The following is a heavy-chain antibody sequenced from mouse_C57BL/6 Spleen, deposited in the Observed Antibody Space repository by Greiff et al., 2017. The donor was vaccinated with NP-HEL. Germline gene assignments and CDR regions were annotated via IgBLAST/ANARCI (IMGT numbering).Heavy chain of an antibody. D-gene: IGHD2-4*01. Sequence: VQLQQPGAELVRPGSSVKLSCKASGYTFTSYWMHWVKQRPIQGLEWIGNIDPSDSETHYNQKFKDKATLTVDKSSSTAYMQISSLTSEDSAVYYCARFDYRYAMDYWGQGTSVTVSS. V-gene: IGHV1-52*01. CDR3: ARFDYRYAMDY. CDR2: IDPSDSET. CDR1: GYTFTSYW. J-gene: IGHJ4*01.